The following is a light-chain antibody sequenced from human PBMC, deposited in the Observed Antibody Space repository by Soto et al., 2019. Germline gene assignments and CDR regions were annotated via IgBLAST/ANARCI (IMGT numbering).Light chain of an antibody. CDR1: QSISRT. Sequence: EIVLTQSPDTLSVSPGERATLSCRASQSISRTLAWYQQKSGQPPRLLIYDASTRATGVPARFSGSGSGTEFTLTISSRQSEDLAVYYCQQYNNWPLTFGGGTTVEIK. J-gene: IGKJ4*01. CDR2: DAS. V-gene: IGKV3D-15*01. CDR3: QQYNNWPLT.